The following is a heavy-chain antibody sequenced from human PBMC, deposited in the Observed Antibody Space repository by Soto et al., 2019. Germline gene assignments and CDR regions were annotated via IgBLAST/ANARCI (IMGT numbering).Heavy chain of an antibody. CDR1: GFTFSSHA. D-gene: IGHD6-19*01. V-gene: IGHV3-23*01. J-gene: IGHJ4*02. Sequence: GGSLRLSCAASGFTFSSHAMSWVRQAPGKGLEWVSSTIDSGGRSYHADSVRGRFTISRDNSKNTLYLQMNSLRADDTAIYYCAKDKMEQWLVGGYYDYWGQGALVTVSS. CDR2: TIDSGGRS. CDR3: AKDKMEQWLVGGYYDY.